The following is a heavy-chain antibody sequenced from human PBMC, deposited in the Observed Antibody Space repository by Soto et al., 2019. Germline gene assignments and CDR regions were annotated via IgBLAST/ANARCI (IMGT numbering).Heavy chain of an antibody. J-gene: IGHJ6*02. CDR2: INAGNGNT. D-gene: IGHD3-10*01. V-gene: IGHV1-3*01. CDR3: ARGYYYGSGRNYGMDV. Sequence: ASVKVSCKASGYTFTSYAMHWVRQAPGQRLEWMGWINAGNGNTKYSQKFQGRVTITRDTSASTAYMELSSLRSEDTAVYYCARGYYYGSGRNYGMDVWGQGTTVTVSS. CDR1: GYTFTSYA.